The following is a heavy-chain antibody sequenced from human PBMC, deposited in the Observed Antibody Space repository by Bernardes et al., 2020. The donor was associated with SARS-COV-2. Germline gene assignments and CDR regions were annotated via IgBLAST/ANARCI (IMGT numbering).Heavy chain of an antibody. Sequence: SETLSLTCTVSGGSISSYYWSWIRQPPGKGLEWIGYIYYSGSTNYNPSLKSRVTISVDTSKNQFSLKLSSVTAADTAVYYCARHRGYCSSTSCYTDAFDIWGQGTMVTVSS. D-gene: IGHD2-2*02. J-gene: IGHJ3*02. CDR3: ARHRGYCSSTSCYTDAFDI. CDR1: GGSISSYY. CDR2: IYYSGST. V-gene: IGHV4-59*08.